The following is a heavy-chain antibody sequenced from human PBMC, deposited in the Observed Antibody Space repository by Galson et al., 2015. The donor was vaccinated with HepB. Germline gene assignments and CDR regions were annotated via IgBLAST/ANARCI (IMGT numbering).Heavy chain of an antibody. V-gene: IGHV1-2*02. J-gene: IGHJ4*02. Sequence: SVKVSCKASGYTFTGYYMHWVRQAPGQGLEWMGWINPNSGGTNYAQKFQGRVTMTRDTSISTAYMELSRLRSDDTAVYYCAPAYYDSSGNGPHFDYWGQGTLVTVSS. CDR1: GYTFTGYY. CDR2: INPNSGGT. CDR3: APAYYDSSGNGPHFDY. D-gene: IGHD3-22*01.